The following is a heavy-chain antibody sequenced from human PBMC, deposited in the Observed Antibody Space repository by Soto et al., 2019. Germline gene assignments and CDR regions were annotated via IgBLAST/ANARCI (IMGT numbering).Heavy chain of an antibody. Sequence: GGALRLSCAASGFTFSSYAMSWVRQAPGKGLEWVSAISGSGGSTYYADSVKGRFTISRDNSKNTLYLQMNSLRAEDTAVYYCAKQVVAATIYYFGMDVWGQGATVTVSS. CDR1: GFTFSSYA. CDR2: ISGSGGST. CDR3: AKQVVAATIYYFGMDV. V-gene: IGHV3-23*01. D-gene: IGHD2-15*01. J-gene: IGHJ6*02.